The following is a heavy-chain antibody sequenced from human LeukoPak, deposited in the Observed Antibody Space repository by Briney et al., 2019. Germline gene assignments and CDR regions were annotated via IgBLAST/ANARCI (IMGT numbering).Heavy chain of an antibody. CDR2: IYYSGST. Sequence: SETLSLTCTVSGGSISSSSYYWGWIRQPPGKGLEWIGSIYYSGSTYYNPSLKSRVTISVDTSKNQFSLRLSSVTAADTAVYYCAREAHRYDFWSGPWGQGTLVTVSS. CDR1: GGSISSSSYY. CDR3: AREAHRYDFWSGP. D-gene: IGHD3-3*01. J-gene: IGHJ5*02. V-gene: IGHV4-39*02.